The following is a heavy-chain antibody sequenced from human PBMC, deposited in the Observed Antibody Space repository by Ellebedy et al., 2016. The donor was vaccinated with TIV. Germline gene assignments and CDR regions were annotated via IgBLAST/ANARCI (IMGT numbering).Heavy chain of an antibody. D-gene: IGHD2-15*01. CDR2: MTCDGSNK. Sequence: GESLKISCAASEFTFSSYGMHWVRQAPGKGLEWVAVMTCDGSNKYYADSVKGRFPISRDNSKNTLYLQMNSLRGEDTAVYDCAKDWTTGGRFFDDWGQGTLATVSS. CDR3: AKDWTTGGRFFDD. V-gene: IGHV3-30*18. J-gene: IGHJ4*02. CDR1: EFTFSSYG.